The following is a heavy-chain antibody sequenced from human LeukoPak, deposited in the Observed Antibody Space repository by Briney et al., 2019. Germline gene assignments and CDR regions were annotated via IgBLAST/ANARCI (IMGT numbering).Heavy chain of an antibody. V-gene: IGHV3-7*01. CDR2: IKEDGREK. D-gene: IGHD2-8*02. CDR3: ARDRGYCTGGICYTVLDY. CDR1: GFTFTTYY. Sequence: GGPLRLSCKASGFTFTTYYMSWVRQTPGKGLEWVAHIKEDGREKVYVDSVKGRFTSSRDNANNSLYLQMNSLRAEDTAVYYCARDRGYCTGGICYTVLDYWGQGILVTVSS. J-gene: IGHJ4*02.